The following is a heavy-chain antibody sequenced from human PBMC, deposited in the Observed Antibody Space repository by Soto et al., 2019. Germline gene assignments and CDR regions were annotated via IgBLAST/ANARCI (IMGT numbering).Heavy chain of an antibody. CDR1: GFSFGSYA. J-gene: IGHJ4*02. CDR2: ISGSDGKT. D-gene: IGHD3-10*01. Sequence: GGSLRLSCAASGFSFGSYALSWVRQAPGKGLEWVSTISGSDGKTFYADSVKGRFSISRDTSQSTLYLQMNSLRADDTAMYYCARRSYLDYWGQGTRVTVSS. CDR3: ARRSYLDY. V-gene: IGHV3-23*01.